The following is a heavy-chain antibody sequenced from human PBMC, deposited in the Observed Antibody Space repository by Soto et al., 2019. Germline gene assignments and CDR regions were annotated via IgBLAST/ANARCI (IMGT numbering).Heavy chain of an antibody. V-gene: IGHV3-21*01. J-gene: IGHJ3*02. CDR3: ARSTTFLKSDEPDAFDI. CDR1: GFTFSSYS. D-gene: IGHD2-2*01. Sequence: GGSLRLSCAASGFTFSSYSMNWVRQAPGKGLEWVSSISSSSSYIYYADSVKGRFTISRDNAKNSLYLQMNSLRAEDTAVYYCARSTTFLKSDEPDAFDIWGQGTRVTVSS. CDR2: ISSSSSYI.